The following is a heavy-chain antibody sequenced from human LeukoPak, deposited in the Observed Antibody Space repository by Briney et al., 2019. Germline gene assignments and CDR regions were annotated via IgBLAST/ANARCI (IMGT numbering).Heavy chain of an antibody. V-gene: IGHV1-46*01. J-gene: IGHJ2*01. D-gene: IGHD6-13*01. Sequence: ASVKVSCKASGYTFTSYYMHWVRQAPGQGLEWMGIINPSGGSTSYAQKFQGRVTMTRDTSTSTVYMELSSLRSEDTAVYYCERDRSPAAGTPNWYFDLWGRGTLVTVSS. CDR2: INPSGGST. CDR1: GYTFTSYY. CDR3: ERDRSPAAGTPNWYFDL.